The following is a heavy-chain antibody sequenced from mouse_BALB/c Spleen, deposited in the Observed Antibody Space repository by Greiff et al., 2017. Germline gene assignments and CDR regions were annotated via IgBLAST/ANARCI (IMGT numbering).Heavy chain of an antibody. V-gene: IGHV5-15*02. CDR1: GFTFSDYG. D-gene: IGHD1-1*01. J-gene: IGHJ3*01. CDR3: ARGYYGSSAWFAY. CDR2: ISNLAYSI. Sequence: EVKLVESGGGLVQPGGSRKLSCAASGFTFSDYGMAWVRQAPGKGPEWVAFISNLAYSIYYADTVTGRFTISRENAKNTLYLEMSSLRSEDTAMYYCARGYYGSSAWFAYCGQGTLVTVSA.